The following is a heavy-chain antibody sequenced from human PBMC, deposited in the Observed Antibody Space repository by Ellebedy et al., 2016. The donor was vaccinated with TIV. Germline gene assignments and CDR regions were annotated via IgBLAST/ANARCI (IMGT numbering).Heavy chain of an antibody. Sequence: MPSETLSLTCTVSGGSITGHYWSWIRQPPGKGLEWIGYIYNSGSTDYNPSLKSRVTISVDTSRNQISLKLSSVTAADTAVYYCSAAYGRVTPAYWGQGTLVTVSS. V-gene: IGHV4-59*11. CDR1: GGSITGHY. D-gene: IGHD3-10*01. CDR2: IYNSGST. J-gene: IGHJ4*02. CDR3: SAAYGRVTPAY.